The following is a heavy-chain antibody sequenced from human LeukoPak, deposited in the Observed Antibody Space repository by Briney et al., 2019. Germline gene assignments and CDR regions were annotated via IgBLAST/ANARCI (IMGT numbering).Heavy chain of an antibody. CDR1: GFTFSSYG. CDR2: ISGSGGST. Sequence: GGSLRLSCAASGFTFSSYGMSWVRQAPGKGLEWVSAISGSGGSTYYADSVKGRFTISRDNSKNTLYLQMNSLRAEDTAVYYCAKLRRRHDAFDIWGQGTMVTVSS. V-gene: IGHV3-23*01. CDR3: AKLRRRHDAFDI. J-gene: IGHJ3*02.